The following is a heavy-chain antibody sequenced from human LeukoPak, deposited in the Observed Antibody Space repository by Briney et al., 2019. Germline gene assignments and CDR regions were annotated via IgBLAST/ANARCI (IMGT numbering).Heavy chain of an antibody. CDR3: TRGPDARGPNGPNWFDP. D-gene: IGHD2-8*01. CDR1: GFSFDDYG. V-gene: IGHV3-20*04. J-gene: IGHJ5*02. Sequence: GGSLRLSCVASGFSFDDYGMHWVCQTPGKRLEWVSGINWDGESTGYADSVKGRFTISRDNAENSLFLQMNSLRAEDTALYYCTRGPDARGPNGPNWFDPWGQGTLVTVSS. CDR2: INWDGEST.